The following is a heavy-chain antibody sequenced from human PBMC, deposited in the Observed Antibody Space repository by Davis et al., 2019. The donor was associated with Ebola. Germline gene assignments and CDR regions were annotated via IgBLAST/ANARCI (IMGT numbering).Heavy chain of an antibody. J-gene: IGHJ4*02. V-gene: IGHV3-30*03. D-gene: IGHD6-13*01. CDR2: ISYDGSNK. Sequence: GGSLRLSCAASGFTFRSYGMYWVRQAPGKGLEWVAVISYDGSNKYYAESVKGRFTISRDNSENTLYLQMNSLRADDTAVYYCARGEQQLADYWGQGTLVTVSS. CDR3: ARGEQQLADY. CDR1: GFTFRSYG.